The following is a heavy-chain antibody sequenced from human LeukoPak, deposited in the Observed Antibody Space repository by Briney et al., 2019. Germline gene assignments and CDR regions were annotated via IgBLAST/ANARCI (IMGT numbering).Heavy chain of an antibody. CDR1: GFTFSSSG. CDR3: ARVGWELRFDAFDI. CDR2: IWFDGSKK. V-gene: IGHV3-33*01. D-gene: IGHD1-26*01. J-gene: IGHJ3*02. Sequence: PGKSLRLSCAASGFTFSSSGMHWVRQAPGKGLEWMAAIWFDGSKKFYADPVKGRFSISRDNALNTLYFQMSSLTVEDTAVYYCARVGWELRFDAFDIWGQGTMVIVSS.